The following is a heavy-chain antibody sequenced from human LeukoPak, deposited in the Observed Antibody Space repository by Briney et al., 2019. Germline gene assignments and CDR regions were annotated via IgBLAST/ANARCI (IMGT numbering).Heavy chain of an antibody. CDR2: IYYSGST. V-gene: IGHV4-59*01. Sequence: SETLSLTCTVSGGSISSYYWSWIRQPPGKGLEWIGYIYYSGSTNYNPSLKTRVTISLDTSKKQFSLNLSSVTAADTAVYYCARDLDNYDSSAFDYWGQGTLVTVSP. D-gene: IGHD3-22*01. CDR1: GGSISSYY. J-gene: IGHJ4*02. CDR3: ARDLDNYDSSAFDY.